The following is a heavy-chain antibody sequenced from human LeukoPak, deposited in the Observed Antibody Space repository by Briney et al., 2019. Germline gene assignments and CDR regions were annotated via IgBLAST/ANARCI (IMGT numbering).Heavy chain of an antibody. CDR1: GFTFSSYA. CDR2: ISYDGSNK. CDR3: AKDWQDQSSCGGDCLIS. D-gene: IGHD2-21*02. J-gene: IGHJ4*02. V-gene: IGHV3-30*04. Sequence: GRSLRLSCAASGFTFSSYAMHWVRQAPGKGLEWVAVISYDGSNKYYADSVKGRFTISRDNSKNTVFLQMNSLRADDTAVYYCAKDWQDQSSCGGDCLISWGQGTLVTVSS.